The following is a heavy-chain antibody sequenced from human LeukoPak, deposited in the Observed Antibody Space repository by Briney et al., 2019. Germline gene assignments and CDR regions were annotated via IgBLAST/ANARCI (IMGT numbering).Heavy chain of an antibody. CDR2: IRYDASNT. V-gene: IGHV3-30*02. D-gene: IGHD4-17*01. J-gene: IGHJ4*02. CDR3: AKSYGANYFDY. Sequence: GGSLRLSCAASGFTFSSYGMHWVRQASDKGLEWVAFIRYDASNTYYGDSVKGRFTISRDNSKSTVYLQMNRPRVEDTAMYYCAKSYGANYFDYWGQGALVIVSS. CDR1: GFTFSSYG.